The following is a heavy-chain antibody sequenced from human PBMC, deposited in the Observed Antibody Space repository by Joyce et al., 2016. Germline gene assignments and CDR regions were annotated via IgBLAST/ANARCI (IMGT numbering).Heavy chain of an antibody. CDR2: ISYDGQNK. CDR3: AKNRGGRIVVVAAFDY. J-gene: IGHJ4*02. Sequence: KLIESGGGVVQPGRSLKLSCEGSGFNFTNFGTQWVRQAPGKGMEWVAIISYDGQNKFYADSVKGRFTASSDNSKNTVFLQMDRLRPDDTAFYYCAKNRGGRIVVVAAFDYWGQGTLVTVSS. D-gene: IGHD2-21*02. V-gene: IGHV3-30*18. CDR1: GFNFTNFG.